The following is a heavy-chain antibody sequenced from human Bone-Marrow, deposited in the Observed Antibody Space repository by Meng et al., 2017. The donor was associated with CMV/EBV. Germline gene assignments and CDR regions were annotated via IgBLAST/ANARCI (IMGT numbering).Heavy chain of an antibody. D-gene: IGHD3/OR15-3a*01. V-gene: IGHV4-34*01. J-gene: IGHJ6*02. CDR1: GGSFSGYY. CDR2: INHRGST. Sequence: SETLSLTCAVYGGSFSGYYWSWIRQPPGKGLEWIGEINHRGSTNSSPSLKSQVTISVDTSKNQFSLKLSAVTAADTAVYYCARGNRCLDEVVRGGYYYHGMDVWGQGTTVTVSS. CDR3: ARGNRCLDEVVRGGYYYHGMDV.